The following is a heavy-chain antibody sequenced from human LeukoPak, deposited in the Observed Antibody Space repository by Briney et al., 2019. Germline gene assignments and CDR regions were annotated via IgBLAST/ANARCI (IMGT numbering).Heavy chain of an antibody. V-gene: IGHV1-2*02. J-gene: IGHJ6*02. CDR1: GYTFIGYY. D-gene: IGHD6-19*01. CDR3: ARLSSDWDYGMDV. Sequence: GASLKVSCKASGYTFIGYYLHWVRQAPGQGPEWMGWINPNRGDTNYAQKFQGRVTMTRDTSISTAYMELSRLTSDDTAVYYCARLSSDWDYGMDVWGQGTTVTVSS. CDR2: INPNRGDT.